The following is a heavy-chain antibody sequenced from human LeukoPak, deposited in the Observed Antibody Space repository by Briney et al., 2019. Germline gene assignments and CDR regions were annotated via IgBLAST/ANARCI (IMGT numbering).Heavy chain of an antibody. Sequence: SETLSLTCTVSGGSISSYYWNWIRQPPGKGLEWIGEINDSGSTNYNPSLKSRVTISVDTSKNQFSLKLSSVTAADTAVYYCASTLVQEEIRLRRNWFDPWGQGTLVTVSS. CDR1: GGSISSYY. CDR2: INDSGST. J-gene: IGHJ5*02. CDR3: ASTLVQEEIRLRRNWFDP. V-gene: IGHV4-34*01. D-gene: IGHD3-10*01.